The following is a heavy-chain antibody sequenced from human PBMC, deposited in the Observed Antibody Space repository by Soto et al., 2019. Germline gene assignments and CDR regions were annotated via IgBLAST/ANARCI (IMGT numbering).Heavy chain of an antibody. Sequence: PSETLSLTCAVYGGSFSGYYWSWIRQPPGKGLEWIGEINHSGSTNYNPSLKSRVTISVDTSKNQFSLKLSSVTAADTAVYYCARLRAVRGVIDDWGQGTLVTVPQ. V-gene: IGHV4-34*01. D-gene: IGHD3-10*01. CDR1: GGSFSGYY. CDR2: INHSGST. J-gene: IGHJ4*02. CDR3: ARLRAVRGVIDD.